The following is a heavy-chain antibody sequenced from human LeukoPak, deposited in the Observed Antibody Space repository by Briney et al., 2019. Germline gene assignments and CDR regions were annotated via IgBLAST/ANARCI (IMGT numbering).Heavy chain of an antibody. CDR3: ARGRSYSSSSYAFDI. Sequence: PSETLSLTCTVSGGSISKYYWGWIRQPPGKGREWIGYIYYSGSTNYNPSLKIRVTISVNTSRDQFSLKLSSVTAADAAVYYCARGRSYSSSSYAFDIWGQGTMVTVSS. J-gene: IGHJ3*02. D-gene: IGHD6-6*01. V-gene: IGHV4-59*12. CDR2: IYYSGST. CDR1: GGSISKYY.